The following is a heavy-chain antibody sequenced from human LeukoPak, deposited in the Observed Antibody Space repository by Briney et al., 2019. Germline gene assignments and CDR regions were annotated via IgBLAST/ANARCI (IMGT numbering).Heavy chain of an antibody. CDR1: GFTFSSYW. Sequence: PGGSLRLSCAASGFTFSSYWMSWVRQAPGKGLEWVAHINQDGSEKYYVASVKGRFTTSRDSAKNSLYLQMNSLRADDTAVYYCARDSGWQRYDYWGQGTLVTVSS. V-gene: IGHV3-7*04. CDR3: ARDSGWQRYDY. D-gene: IGHD6-19*01. J-gene: IGHJ4*02. CDR2: INQDGSEK.